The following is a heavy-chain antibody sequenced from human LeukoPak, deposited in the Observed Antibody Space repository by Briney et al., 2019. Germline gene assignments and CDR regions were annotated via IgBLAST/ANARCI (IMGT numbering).Heavy chain of an antibody. CDR2: IYYSGTT. D-gene: IGHD7-27*01. Sequence: TLSLTCSVSGGSSSNYYWSWIRQPPGRGLEWIGYIYYSGTTSYNPSLKSRVTISLDTSKNQFSLKLSSVTAADTAVYYCARGANWGSPDYWGQGTLVTVSS. J-gene: IGHJ4*02. CDR3: ARGANWGSPDY. V-gene: IGHV4-59*01. CDR1: GGSSSNYY.